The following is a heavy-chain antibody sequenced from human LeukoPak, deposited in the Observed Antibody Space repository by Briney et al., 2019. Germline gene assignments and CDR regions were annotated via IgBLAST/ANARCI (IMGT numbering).Heavy chain of an antibody. Sequence: GESLRLSCAASGFTFTTYWMTWVRQAPGKGLEWVANINQDGTEKYYVDSVKGRFTVSRDNAKNSLYLQMNSLRVEDTAVYYCAKVAKYYYGSETYYFFEHWGQGTPVTASS. CDR1: GFTFTTYW. CDR2: INQDGTEK. V-gene: IGHV3-7*01. J-gene: IGHJ4*02. D-gene: IGHD3-10*01. CDR3: AKVAKYYYGSETYYFFEH.